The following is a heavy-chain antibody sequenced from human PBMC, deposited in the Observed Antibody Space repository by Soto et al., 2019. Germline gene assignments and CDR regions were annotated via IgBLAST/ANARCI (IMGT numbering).Heavy chain of an antibody. J-gene: IGHJ4*02. CDR3: TREERPIFGVVIILH. CDR2: IRSKAYGGTT. Sequence: GGSLRLSCTASGFTFGDYAMGWFRQAPGKGLEWVGFIRSKAYGGTTEYAASVKGRFTISRDDSKSIAYLQMNSLKTEDTAVYYCTREERPIFGVVIILHWGQGTLVTVSS. CDR1: GFTFGDYA. D-gene: IGHD3-3*01. V-gene: IGHV3-49*03.